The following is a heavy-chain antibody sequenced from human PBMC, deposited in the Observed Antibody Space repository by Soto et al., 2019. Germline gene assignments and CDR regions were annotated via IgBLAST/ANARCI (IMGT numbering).Heavy chain of an antibody. CDR2: IYYSGST. J-gene: IGHJ6*03. V-gene: IGHV4-59*01. CDR3: ARAYYYMDV. Sequence: SETLSLTCTVSGGSISSYYWSWIRQPPGKGLEWIGYIYYSGSTNYNPSLKSRVTISVDTSKNQFSLKLSSVTAADTAVYYCARAYYYMDVWGKGTTVTVSS. CDR1: GGSISSYY.